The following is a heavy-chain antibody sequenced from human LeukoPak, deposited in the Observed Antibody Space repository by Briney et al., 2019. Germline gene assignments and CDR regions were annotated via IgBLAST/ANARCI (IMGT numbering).Heavy chain of an antibody. V-gene: IGHV1-18*01. D-gene: IGHD3-3*01. Sequence: ASVKVSCKASGYTFTSYGISWVRQAPGQGLEWMGWISAYNGNTNYAQKLQGRVTMTTDTSTSTAYMELRSLRSDDTAVYYCARGGVTIFGVVINYADYWGQGTLVTVSS. J-gene: IGHJ4*02. CDR1: GYTFTSYG. CDR2: ISAYNGNT. CDR3: ARGGVTIFGVVINYADY.